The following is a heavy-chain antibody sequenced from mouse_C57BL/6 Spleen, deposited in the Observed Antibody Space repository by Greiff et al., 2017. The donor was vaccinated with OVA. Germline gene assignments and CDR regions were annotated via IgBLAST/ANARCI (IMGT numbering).Heavy chain of an antibody. CDR1: GYSITSGYY. V-gene: IGHV3-6*01. Sequence: EVKVEESGPGLVKPSQSLSLTCSVTGYSITSGYYWNWIRQFPGNKLEWMGYISYDGSNNYNPSLKNRISITRDTSKNQFFLKLNSVTTEDTATYYCAIYYGYDAWFAYWGQGTLVTVSA. CDR2: ISYDGSN. D-gene: IGHD2-2*01. J-gene: IGHJ3*01. CDR3: AIYYGYDAWFAY.